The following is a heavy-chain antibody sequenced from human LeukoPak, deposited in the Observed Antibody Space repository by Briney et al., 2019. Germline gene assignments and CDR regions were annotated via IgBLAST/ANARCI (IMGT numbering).Heavy chain of an antibody. J-gene: IGHJ4*02. CDR2: ISGSGGST. CDR1: GFTFSSYA. Sequence: GGSLRLSCAASGFTFSSYAMSWVRQAPGKGLEWVSAISGSGGSTYYADSVKGRFTISRDNSKNTLYLQMNSLRAEDTAVYYCAKGTLDIVVVPAALEVYYFDYWGQGTLVTVSS. V-gene: IGHV3-23*01. CDR3: AKGTLDIVVVPAALEVYYFDY. D-gene: IGHD2-2*01.